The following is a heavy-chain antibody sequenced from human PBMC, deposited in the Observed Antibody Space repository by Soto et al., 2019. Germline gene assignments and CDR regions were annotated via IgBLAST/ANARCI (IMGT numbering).Heavy chain of an antibody. CDR1: GGSISSVDYY. D-gene: IGHD6-6*01. CDR3: ARERIAARPAPEY. CDR2: IYYSGRT. J-gene: IGHJ4*02. Sequence: SDTLSPTGHVSGGSISSVDYYWSWIRQHPGRGLEWIEYIYYSGRTYYNASLKSRGTMSVDTSKNQFSLELSSVTDAGTAGYYCARERIAARPAPEYWGQETLVTVTS. V-gene: IGHV4-31*03.